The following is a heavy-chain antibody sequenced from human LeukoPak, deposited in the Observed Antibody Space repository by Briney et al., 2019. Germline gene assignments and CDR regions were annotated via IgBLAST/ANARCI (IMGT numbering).Heavy chain of an antibody. V-gene: IGHV3-23*01. CDR3: AKNSGSYSDYFDY. CDR1: GFTLSNYA. D-gene: IGHD1-26*01. CDR2: FSGSGGST. Sequence: GGSLRLSCAASGFTLSNYAMNWVRQAPGKGLEWVSAFSGSGGSTYYADSVKGRFTISRDNAKNSLYLQMDSLRAEDTAVYYCAKNSGSYSDYFDYWGQGALVTVSS. J-gene: IGHJ4*02.